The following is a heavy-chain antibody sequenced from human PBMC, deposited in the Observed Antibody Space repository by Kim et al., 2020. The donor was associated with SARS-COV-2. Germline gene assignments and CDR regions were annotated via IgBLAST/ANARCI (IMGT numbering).Heavy chain of an antibody. V-gene: IGHV3-23*01. J-gene: IGHJ4*02. D-gene: IGHD3-22*01. CDR1: GFTFSSYA. CDR2: ISGSGDKT. Sequence: GGSLRLSCASSGFTFSSYAMSWVRQAPGKGLEWVSTISGSGDKTYYADSVKGRFTISRDNSKNTLYLQMNSLRAEDTAIYYCATNQYHSSGYRFVYWGQG. CDR3: ATNQYHSSGYRFVY.